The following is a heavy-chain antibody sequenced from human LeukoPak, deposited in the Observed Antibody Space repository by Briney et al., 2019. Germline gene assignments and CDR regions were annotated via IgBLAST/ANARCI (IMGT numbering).Heavy chain of an antibody. V-gene: IGHV4-61*01. CDR3: ARRGTGGRSFDI. Sequence: PSETLSLTCTVSGGSVSSGSYYWTWIRQPPGKGLEWIGYISYSGSTNINPSLKSRVTISVDTSKNQFSLNLSSVTAADTAVYYCARRGTGGRSFDIWGQGTMVTVSS. D-gene: IGHD2-8*02. CDR1: GGSVSSGSYY. J-gene: IGHJ3*02. CDR2: ISYSGST.